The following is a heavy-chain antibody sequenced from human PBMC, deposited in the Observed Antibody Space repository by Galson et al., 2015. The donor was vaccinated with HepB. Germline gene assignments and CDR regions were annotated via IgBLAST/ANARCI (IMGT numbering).Heavy chain of an antibody. D-gene: IGHD6-6*01. V-gene: IGHV3-21*01. J-gene: IGHJ6*02. CDR1: GFTFSSYS. CDR2: ISSSSSYI. CDR3: ARGRLESIAALSFGMDV. Sequence: SLRLSCAASGFTFSSYSMNWVRQAPGKGLEWVSSISSSSSYIYYADSVKGRFTISRDNAKNSLYLQMNSLRAEDTAVYYCARGRLESIAALSFGMDVWGQGTTVTVSS.